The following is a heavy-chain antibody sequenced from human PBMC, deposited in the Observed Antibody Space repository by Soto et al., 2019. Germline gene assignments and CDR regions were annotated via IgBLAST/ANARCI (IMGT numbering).Heavy chain of an antibody. CDR3: ARNKTGSSSRGKNHYSYGLDV. CDR2: MNPNSGDS. D-gene: IGHD1-26*01. J-gene: IGHJ6*02. CDR1: GYSFSSYD. V-gene: IGHV1-8*01. Sequence: GASVKVSCKASGYSFSSYDFNWVRQATGQGLEWMGWMNPNSGDSGYAQRFQGRLTMTRDSSISTAYMELSSLTSEDTAVYFCARNKTGSSSRGKNHYSYGLDVWGQGTTVTVSS.